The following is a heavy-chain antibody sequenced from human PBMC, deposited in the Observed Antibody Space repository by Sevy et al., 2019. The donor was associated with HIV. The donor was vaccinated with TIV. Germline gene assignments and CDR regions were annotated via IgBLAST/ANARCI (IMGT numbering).Heavy chain of an antibody. Sequence: SETRSLTCAVSGGSISSGGYSWSWIRQPPGKGLEWIGYIYDSGSTYYNPSLKSRVTISVDRSKNQFSLKLSSVTAADTAVYYCARGGWGYCSGGSCYPPNWFDPWGQGTLVTVSS. V-gene: IGHV4-30-2*01. D-gene: IGHD2-15*01. CDR2: IYDSGST. J-gene: IGHJ5*02. CDR1: GGSISSGGYS. CDR3: ARGGWGYCSGGSCYPPNWFDP.